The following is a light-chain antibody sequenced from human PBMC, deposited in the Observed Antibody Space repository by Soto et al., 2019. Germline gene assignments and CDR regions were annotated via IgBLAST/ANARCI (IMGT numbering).Light chain of an antibody. Sequence: VLTQSPGTLSLSPGERATLSCRASQSVDIYLAWYQQKPGQAPRLLIYDASNRATGIPARFSGSGSGTDFTLTISRLEPEDFAVYYCQQYGSSPYTFGLGTKVDIK. V-gene: IGKV3-20*01. J-gene: IGKJ2*01. CDR3: QQYGSSPYT. CDR1: QSVDIY. CDR2: DAS.